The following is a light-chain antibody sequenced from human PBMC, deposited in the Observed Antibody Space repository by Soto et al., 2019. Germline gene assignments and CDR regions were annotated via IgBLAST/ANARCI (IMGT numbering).Light chain of an antibody. CDR3: SSYSISTAYL. Sequence: QSVLTQPASVSGSPGQSITISCTGTSSDVGGYAYVSWYQQYPGKAPKLVISEVSNRPSGISHRFSGSKSGNTASLTISGLQAEDEADYFCSSYSISTAYLFGTGTKLTVL. CDR1: SSDVGGYAY. J-gene: IGLJ1*01. CDR2: EVS. V-gene: IGLV2-14*01.